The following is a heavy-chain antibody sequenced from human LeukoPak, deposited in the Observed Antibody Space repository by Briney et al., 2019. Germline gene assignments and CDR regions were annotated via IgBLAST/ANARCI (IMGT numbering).Heavy chain of an antibody. D-gene: IGHD5-18*01. Sequence: PGGSLRLSCAASGFTFSDYYMSWIRQAPGKGLEWVSYICSSSSYTNYADSVKGRFTISRDNDKNSLYLQMNSLRADDTAVYYCARTVYRGYSSGPIDYWGQGTLVTVSS. CDR2: ICSSSSYT. CDR3: ARTVYRGYSSGPIDY. V-gene: IGHV3-11*06. J-gene: IGHJ4*02. CDR1: GFTFSDYY.